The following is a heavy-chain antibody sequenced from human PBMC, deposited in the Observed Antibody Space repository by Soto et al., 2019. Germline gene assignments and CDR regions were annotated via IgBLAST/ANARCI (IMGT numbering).Heavy chain of an antibody. V-gene: IGHV4-39*01. Sequence: QLQLQESGPGLVKPSETLSLTCTVSGGSISSSSYYWGWIRQPPGKGLEWIGSIYYSGSTYYNPSLKSRVTISVDTSKNQFSLKLSSVTAADTAVYYCARKVGAKGFYYYGMDVWGQGTTVTVSS. J-gene: IGHJ6*02. CDR2: IYYSGST. D-gene: IGHD1-26*01. CDR1: GGSISSSSYY. CDR3: ARKVGAKGFYYYGMDV.